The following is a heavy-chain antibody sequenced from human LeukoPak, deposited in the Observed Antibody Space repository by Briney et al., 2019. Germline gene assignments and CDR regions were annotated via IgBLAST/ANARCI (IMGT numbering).Heavy chain of an antibody. V-gene: IGHV3-74*01. CDR2: ISTDGRTT. CDR1: GFSFSSYW. J-gene: IGHJ4*02. D-gene: IGHD4-11*01. CDR3: VRGDSNYLSYFDS. Sequence: PGGSLRLSCAASGFSFSSYWMHWVRQAPGKGLVWVSRISTDGRTTTYADSVRGRFTISRDNAKDTLSLQMNRLRVEDTAVYYCVRGDSNYLSYFDSWGQGALVTVSS.